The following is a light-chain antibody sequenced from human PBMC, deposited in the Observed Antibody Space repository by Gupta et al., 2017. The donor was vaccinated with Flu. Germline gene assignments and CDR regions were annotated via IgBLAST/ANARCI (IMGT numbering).Light chain of an antibody. Sequence: DIQMTQSPSSLSASVGDRVTITCRASQSISSYLNWYQQKPGKAPKLLIYAASSLQSGVPSRFSGSGSGTDFTLTISSLQPEDFATYYCQQSYSNRLTFGQGTRLEIK. V-gene: IGKV1-39*01. CDR1: QSISSY. CDR2: AAS. J-gene: IGKJ5*01. CDR3: QQSYSNRLT.